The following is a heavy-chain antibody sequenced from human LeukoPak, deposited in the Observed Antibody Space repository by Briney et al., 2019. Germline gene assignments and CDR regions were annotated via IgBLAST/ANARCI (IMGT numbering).Heavy chain of an antibody. V-gene: IGHV4-34*01. J-gene: IGHJ4*02. CDR3: ARGSYSSGWYVGGGFDY. D-gene: IGHD6-19*01. CDR1: GGSFSGYY. Sequence: SETLSLTCAVYGGSFSGYYWSWIRQPPGKGLEWIGKINHSGSTNYNPSLKSRVTISVDTSKNQFSLKLSSVTAADTAVYYCARGSYSSGWYVGGGFDYWGQGTLVTVSS. CDR2: INHSGST.